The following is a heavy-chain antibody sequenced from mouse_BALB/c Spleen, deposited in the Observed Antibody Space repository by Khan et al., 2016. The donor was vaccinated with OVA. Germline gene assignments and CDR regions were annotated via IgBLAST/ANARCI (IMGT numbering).Heavy chain of an antibody. Sequence: VQLQQSGPELVKLGASVKISCRASGYTFTDYIMDWVKQSHGKSLEWIGYIYPNNGDTGYNQKFKTKATLNGDISSSTAYIVLRSLTSEDSAVYYCARSGYCSFAYWGQGTLVTVSA. D-gene: IGHD1-2*01. V-gene: IGHV1S29*02. CDR3: ARSGYCSFAY. J-gene: IGHJ3*01. CDR2: IYPNNGDT. CDR1: GYTFTDYI.